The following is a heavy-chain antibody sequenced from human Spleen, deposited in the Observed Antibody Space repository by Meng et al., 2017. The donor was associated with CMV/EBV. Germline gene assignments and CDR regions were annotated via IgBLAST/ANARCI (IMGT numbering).Heavy chain of an antibody. J-gene: IGHJ4*02. D-gene: IGHD3-22*01. CDR1: SGCNW. CDR2: IYHSGRT. CDR3: ARDGYYYDSSGYYPLDY. Sequence: SGCNWWSRARRPPGKGLGWIGEIYHSGRTNYNPSLKSRVTISVDKSKNQFSLKLSSVTAADTAVYYCARDGYYYDSSGYYPLDYWGQGTLVTVSS. V-gene: IGHV4-4*02.